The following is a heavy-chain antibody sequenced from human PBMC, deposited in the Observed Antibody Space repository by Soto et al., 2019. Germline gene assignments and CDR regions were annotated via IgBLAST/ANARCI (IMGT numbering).Heavy chain of an antibody. J-gene: IGHJ5*02. CDR3: ASGNTWSWFDP. CDR1: GGTFSSYA. Sequence: ASVKVSCKASGGTFSSYAISWVRQAPGQGLEWMGWIIPIFGTANYAQKFQGRVTITADESTSTAYMELSSLRSEDTAVYYCASGNTWSWFDPWGQETLFSVSS. D-gene: IGHD6-13*01. V-gene: IGHV1-69*13. CDR2: IIPIFGTA.